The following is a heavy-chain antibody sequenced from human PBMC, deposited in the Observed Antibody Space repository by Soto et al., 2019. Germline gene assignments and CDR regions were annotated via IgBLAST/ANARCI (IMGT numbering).Heavy chain of an antibody. CDR2: IGTAGDT. V-gene: IGHV3-13*01. D-gene: IGHD3-16*02. Sequence: GGSLRLSCTASGFTFSSYYMHWVRQATGKGLEWVSAIGTAGDTYYPGSVKGRFTISRENAKNSLYLQMNSLRAGDTAVYYCARDFRGHLITSQNIVMYHYYGMDVWGQGTTVTSP. J-gene: IGHJ6*02. CDR1: GFTFSSYY. CDR3: ARDFRGHLITSQNIVMYHYYGMDV.